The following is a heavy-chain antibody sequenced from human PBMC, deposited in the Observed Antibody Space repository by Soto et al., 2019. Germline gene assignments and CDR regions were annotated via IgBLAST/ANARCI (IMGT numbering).Heavy chain of an antibody. CDR2: IHYSGST. CDR3: ARITRGYSGYVDSRHYFDY. CDR1: GGSIRRGGYY. D-gene: IGHD5-12*01. J-gene: IGHJ4*02. Sequence: PSHHSTVSGGSIRRGGYYWSWIRQHPGKGLEWTGYIHYSGSTYYNPSLKSRVTISIDTSKNQFSLKLSSVTAADTAVYFCARITRGYSGYVDSRHYFDYWGQGTLVTVPQ. V-gene: IGHV4-31*03.